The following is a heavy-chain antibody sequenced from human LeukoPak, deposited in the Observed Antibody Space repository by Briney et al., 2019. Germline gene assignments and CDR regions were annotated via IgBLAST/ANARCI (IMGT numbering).Heavy chain of an antibody. CDR1: GFTFSSYW. CDR3: ARDAYNWNIDVFDI. J-gene: IGHJ3*02. D-gene: IGHD1/OR15-1a*01. CDR2: IKQDGSEK. V-gene: IGHV3-7*01. Sequence: GGSLRLSCAASGFTFSSYWMTWVRQAPGKGLEWVASIKQDGSEKYCVDSVKGRFTISRDNAKNSLYLLMNSLRAEDTAVYYCARDAYNWNIDVFDIWGQGAMVTVSS.